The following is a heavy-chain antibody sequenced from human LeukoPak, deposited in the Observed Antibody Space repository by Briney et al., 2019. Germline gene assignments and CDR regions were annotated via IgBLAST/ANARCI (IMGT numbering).Heavy chain of an antibody. CDR1: GFTFSSYS. CDR3: ARDAYYYDSSGSPHFDY. CDR2: LISSSSTI. Sequence: GGSLRLSCSAFGFTFSSYSMNWVRQAPGKGLEWVSYLISSSSTIYYADSVKGRFTISRDNAKNSLYLQMNSLRAEDTAVYYCARDAYYYDSSGSPHFDYWGQGTLVTVSS. D-gene: IGHD3-22*01. V-gene: IGHV3-48*01. J-gene: IGHJ4*02.